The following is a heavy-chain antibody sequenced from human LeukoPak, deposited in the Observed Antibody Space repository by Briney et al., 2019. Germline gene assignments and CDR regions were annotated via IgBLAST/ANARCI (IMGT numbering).Heavy chain of an antibody. CDR2: IKQDGTEK. V-gene: IGHV3-7*01. CDR3: ARDRNGNYGRWGFDY. D-gene: IGHD4-17*01. CDR1: GFTFSSYW. Sequence: GGSLRLSCAASGFTFSSYWMSWVRQAPGEGLEWVANIKQDGTEKYYMDSVKGRFSTSRDNAKNSLYLQMNALRAEDTAVYYCARDRNGNYGRWGFDYWGQGTLVTVSS. J-gene: IGHJ4*02.